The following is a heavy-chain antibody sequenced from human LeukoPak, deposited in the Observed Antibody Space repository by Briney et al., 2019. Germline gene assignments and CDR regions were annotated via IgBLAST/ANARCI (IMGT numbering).Heavy chain of an antibody. CDR3: TRAAYYDFWSGYYF. Sequence: GGSLRLSCRACGFTFGDYAMSWVRQAPGKGLEWVGFIRSKAYGGTTEHAASVKGRFTISRDDSKSIAYLQMNSLKTEDTAVYYCTRAAYYDFWSGYYFWGQGTLVTVSS. V-gene: IGHV3-49*04. D-gene: IGHD3-3*01. CDR2: IRSKAYGGTT. J-gene: IGHJ4*02. CDR1: GFTFGDYA.